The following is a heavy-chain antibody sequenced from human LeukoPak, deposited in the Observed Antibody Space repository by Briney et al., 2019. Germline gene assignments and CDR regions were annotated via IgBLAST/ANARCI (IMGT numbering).Heavy chain of an antibody. D-gene: IGHD2-15*01. CDR2: ISYDGSNK. CDR1: GFTFSTYA. Sequence: GRSLRLSCAASGFTFSTYAMHWVRQAPGKGLEWVAVISYDGSNKYYADSVKGRFTISRDNSKNTLYLQMNSLRAEDTAVYYCAKDLPRYCSGGSCYLGLDYWGQGTLVTVSS. J-gene: IGHJ4*02. CDR3: AKDLPRYCSGGSCYLGLDY. V-gene: IGHV3-30*04.